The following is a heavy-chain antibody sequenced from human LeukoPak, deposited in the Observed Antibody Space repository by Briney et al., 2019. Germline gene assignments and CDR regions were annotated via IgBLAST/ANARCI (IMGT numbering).Heavy chain of an antibody. J-gene: IGHJ4*02. Sequence: SETLSLTCTVSGGSISSYYWSWIRQPPGKGLEWIGYIYYSGSTNYNPSLKSRVTISVDTSKNQFSLKLSSVTAADTAVYYCATAYSSSSYFDYWGQGTLVTVSS. V-gene: IGHV4-59*08. CDR3: ATAYSSSSYFDY. CDR2: IYYSGST. D-gene: IGHD6-6*01. CDR1: GGSISSYY.